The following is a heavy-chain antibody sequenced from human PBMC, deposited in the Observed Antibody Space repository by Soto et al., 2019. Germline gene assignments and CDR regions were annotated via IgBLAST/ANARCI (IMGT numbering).Heavy chain of an antibody. Sequence: QVQLQESGPGLVKPSETLSLTCTVSGGSISSYYWSWIRQPPGKGLEWIGYIYYSGSTNYNPSLKSRVTISVDTSKTHFSLKLSSVTAADTAVYYCARDYSGSYYSRFGWFDPWGQGTLVTVSS. CDR1: GGSISSYY. V-gene: IGHV4-59*01. CDR3: ARDYSGSYYSRFGWFDP. J-gene: IGHJ5*02. CDR2: IYYSGST. D-gene: IGHD1-26*01.